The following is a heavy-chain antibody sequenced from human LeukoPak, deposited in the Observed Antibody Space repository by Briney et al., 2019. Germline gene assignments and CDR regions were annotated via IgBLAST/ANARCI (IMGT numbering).Heavy chain of an antibody. D-gene: IGHD6-13*01. CDR3: FAISEAGTPPTFF. CDR2: IYHSGGT. V-gene: IGHV4-4*02. CDR1: GVSIISDNW. Sequence: SETLSLTCAVSGVSIISDNWWSWVRQPPGKGLEWIGEIYHSGGTDYNPSLESRVTISVDKSNNKFSLKMTSVTAADTAMYYCFAISEAGTPPTFFWGQGTLVTVSS. J-gene: IGHJ4*01.